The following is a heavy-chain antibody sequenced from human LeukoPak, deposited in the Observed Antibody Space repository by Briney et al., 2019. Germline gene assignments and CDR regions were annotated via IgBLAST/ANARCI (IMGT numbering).Heavy chain of an antibody. CDR2: INPNSGDT. D-gene: IGHD6-13*01. CDR1: GYIFTGYY. Sequence: ASVKVSCKASGYIFTGYYMHWVRQAPGQGLEWMGWINPNSGDTNYAQKFQGRVTMTRDTSISTAYMELSRLRSDDTAVYYCARGPSVSSWYLTLFDYWGQGTLVTVSS. CDR3: ARGPSVSSWYLTLFDY. J-gene: IGHJ4*02. V-gene: IGHV1-2*02.